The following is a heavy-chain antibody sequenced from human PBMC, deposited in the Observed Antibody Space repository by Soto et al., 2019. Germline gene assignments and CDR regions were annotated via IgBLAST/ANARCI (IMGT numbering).Heavy chain of an antibody. CDR3: ARERTAAKRIDY. Sequence: GGSLRLSCAASGFTFSSYAMHWVRQAPGKGLEWVAVISYDGSNKYYADSVKGRFTISRDNSKNTLYLQMNSLRAEDTAVYYCARERTAAKRIDYWGQGTLVTVSS. J-gene: IGHJ4*02. V-gene: IGHV3-30-3*01. CDR1: GFTFSSYA. D-gene: IGHD1-1*01. CDR2: ISYDGSNK.